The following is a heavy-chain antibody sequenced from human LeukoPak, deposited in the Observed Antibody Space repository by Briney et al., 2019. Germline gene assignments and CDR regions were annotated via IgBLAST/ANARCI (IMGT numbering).Heavy chain of an antibody. Sequence: ASVRISCKGSGYEFSNFYIHWVRQAPGQRPEWMGIQNPRDGATTYSQNFRGRVSMTSDTSTNTVYLDLSNLKTEDTAVYYCGRDAVGDCTWYCDSWGQGTLVTVSS. CDR3: GRDAVGDCTWYCDS. J-gene: IGHJ4*02. CDR2: QNPRDGAT. D-gene: IGHD2-21*02. V-gene: IGHV1-46*01. CDR1: GYEFSNFY.